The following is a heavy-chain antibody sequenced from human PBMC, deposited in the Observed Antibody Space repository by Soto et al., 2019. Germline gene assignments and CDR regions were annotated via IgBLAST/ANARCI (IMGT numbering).Heavy chain of an antibody. V-gene: IGHV3-48*02. J-gene: IGHJ4*02. CDR1: GFTFSTYG. CDR2: ISSGASSI. CDR3: ARVGAVEY. D-gene: IGHD3-16*01. Sequence: EVQLVESGGGLVQPGGSLRLSCVVSGFTFSTYGMTWFRQAPGKGLEWVSYISSGASSIFYADSVKGRFTISRDDAKNSLYLQMNSLRDEDTAVYYCARVGAVEYWGQGTLVTVSS.